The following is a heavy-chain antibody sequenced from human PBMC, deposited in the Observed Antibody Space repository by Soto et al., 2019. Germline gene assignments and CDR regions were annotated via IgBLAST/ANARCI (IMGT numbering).Heavy chain of an antibody. CDR2: IYPSDADT. Sequence: PVESLKISCKGSGYIFTNYWIVWVGQVPGKGLEWMGSIYPSDADTRYNPSFQGHVTISADKSITTAYLQWSSLKASDTAIYYCARTTEIPLYLFDLWGQGALVTVSS. J-gene: IGHJ5*02. D-gene: IGHD1-1*01. V-gene: IGHV5-51*01. CDR1: GYIFTNYW. CDR3: ARTTEIPLYLFDL.